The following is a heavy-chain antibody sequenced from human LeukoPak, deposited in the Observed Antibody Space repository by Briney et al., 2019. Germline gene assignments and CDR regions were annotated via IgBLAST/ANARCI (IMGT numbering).Heavy chain of an antibody. V-gene: IGHV3-53*01. J-gene: IGHJ5*02. Sequence: GGSLRLSCAASGFTVSTNYVSWVRQAPGKGLEWVSVIYSSGSTYYADSVKGRFTISRDNSKNTLYLQMNSLKAEDTAAYYCARHRSGRWFDPWGQGTLVTVSS. CDR3: ARHRSGRWFDP. CDR2: IYSSGST. D-gene: IGHD3-10*01. CDR1: GFTVSTNY.